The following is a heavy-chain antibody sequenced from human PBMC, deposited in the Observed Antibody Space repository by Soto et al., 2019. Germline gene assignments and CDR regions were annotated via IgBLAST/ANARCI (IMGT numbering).Heavy chain of an antibody. D-gene: IGHD5-12*01. Sequence: EVQLEESGGGLFQPGGSLRLTCAVSGFSLNNYWMHWVRQRPGKGLVWVARIYRDGTTSYADSVKGRFTISRDNANNTVALQMNCLKDEDTAVYYCMRGNTGYGNFDYWGQGTLVTVSS. CDR1: GFSLNNYW. CDR2: IYRDGTT. V-gene: IGHV3-74*01. CDR3: MRGNTGYGNFDY. J-gene: IGHJ4*02.